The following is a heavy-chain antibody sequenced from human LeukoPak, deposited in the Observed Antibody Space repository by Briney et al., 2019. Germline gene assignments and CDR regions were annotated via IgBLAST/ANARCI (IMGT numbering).Heavy chain of an antibody. V-gene: IGHV4-34*01. J-gene: IGHJ3*01. D-gene: IGHD1-1*01. Sequence: SETLSLTCAVYGGSFSGYYWSWIRQPPGKGLEWIGEINHSGSTKYNPSLKSRVSISVDTSKNQLSLKVSSVTAADTAVYYCASIHQLRCTDVFDFWGQGTMVTVSS. CDR3: ASIHQLRCTDVFDF. CDR1: GGSFSGYY. CDR2: INHSGST.